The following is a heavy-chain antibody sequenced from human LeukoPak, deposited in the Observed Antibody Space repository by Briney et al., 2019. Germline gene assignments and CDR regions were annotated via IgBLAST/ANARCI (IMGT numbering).Heavy chain of an antibody. CDR1: GGSISSYY. Sequence: SGTLSLTCTVSGGSISSYYWSWIRQPPGKGLEWIGYIYYSGSTNYNPSLKSRVTISVDTSKNQFSLKLSSVTAADTAVYYCARVRDGYNIVDYWGQGTLVTVSS. D-gene: IGHD5-24*01. J-gene: IGHJ4*02. CDR2: IYYSGST. V-gene: IGHV4-59*01. CDR3: ARVRDGYNIVDY.